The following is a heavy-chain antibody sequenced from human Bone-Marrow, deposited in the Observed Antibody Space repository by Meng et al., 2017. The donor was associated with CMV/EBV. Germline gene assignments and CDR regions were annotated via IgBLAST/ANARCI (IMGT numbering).Heavy chain of an antibody. CDR1: GFTFSDYY. CDR2: ISSSGSTI. J-gene: IGHJ5*02. Sequence: GESLKISCAASGFTFSDYYMSWIRQAPGKGLEWVSYISSSGSTIYYADSVKGRFTISRDNAKNSLYLQMNSLRAEDTAVYYCARRSYSSSSDWFDPWGHGTLVTVSS. D-gene: IGHD6-6*01. CDR3: ARRSYSSSSDWFDP. V-gene: IGHV3-11*01.